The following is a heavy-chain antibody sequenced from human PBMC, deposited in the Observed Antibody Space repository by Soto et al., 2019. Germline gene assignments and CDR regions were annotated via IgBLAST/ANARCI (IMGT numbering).Heavy chain of an antibody. CDR2: IYSGGST. Sequence: QPGGSLRLSCAASGFTVSGNYMSWVRQAPGKGLEWVSVIYSGGSTYYADSVKGRFTISRHNSKNTLYLQMNSLRAEDTAVYYCARDRGGRSVVVNGMDVWGQGATVTVS. CDR3: ARDRGGRSVVVNGMDV. CDR1: GFTVSGNY. J-gene: IGHJ6*02. V-gene: IGHV3-53*04. D-gene: IGHD2-15*01.